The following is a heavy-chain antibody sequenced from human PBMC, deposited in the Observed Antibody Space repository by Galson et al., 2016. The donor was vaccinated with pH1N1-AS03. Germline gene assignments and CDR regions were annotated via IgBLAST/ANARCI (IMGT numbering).Heavy chain of an antibody. D-gene: IGHD4-17*01. V-gene: IGHV4-39*01. CDR3: AGHLYGDYVGWFDP. J-gene: IGHJ5*02. CDR2: IYYSGST. CDR1: GGSINTSSYY. Sequence: SETLSLTCTVSGGSINTSSYYWGWIRQPPGKGLEWIGSIYYSGSTYYNPSLKSRVTISVDTSKNQFSLKLSSVTAADTAVYYCAGHLYGDYVGWFDPWGQGTLVTVSS.